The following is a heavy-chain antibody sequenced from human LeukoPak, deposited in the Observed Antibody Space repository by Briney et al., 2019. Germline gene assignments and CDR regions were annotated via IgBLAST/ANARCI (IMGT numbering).Heavy chain of an antibody. J-gene: IGHJ4*02. CDR3: ARASTYYYGSGEDFDY. Sequence: GGSLRLSCAASGFTFSSYSMNWVRQAPGKGLEWVSSISSSSSYIYYADSVKGRFTISRDNAKNSLYLQMNSLRAVDTAVYYCARASTYYYGSGEDFDYWGQGTLVTVSS. CDR2: ISSSSSYI. CDR1: GFTFSSYS. V-gene: IGHV3-21*01. D-gene: IGHD3-10*01.